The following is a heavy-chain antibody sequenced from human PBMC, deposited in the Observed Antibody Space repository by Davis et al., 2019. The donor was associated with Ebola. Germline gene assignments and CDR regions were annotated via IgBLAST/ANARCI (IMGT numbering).Heavy chain of an antibody. V-gene: IGHV3-33*01. Sequence: PGGSLRLSCAASGFTFSSYGMHWVRQAPGKGLEWVAVIWYDGSNKYYADSVKGRFTISRDNSKNTLYLQMNSLRAEDTAVYYCAREDSGYSVYFDYWGQGTLVTVSS. CDR2: IWYDGSNK. J-gene: IGHJ4*02. CDR3: AREDSGYSVYFDY. CDR1: GFTFSSYG. D-gene: IGHD3-22*01.